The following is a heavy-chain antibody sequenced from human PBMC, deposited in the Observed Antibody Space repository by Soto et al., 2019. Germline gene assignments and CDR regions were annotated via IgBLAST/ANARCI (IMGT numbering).Heavy chain of an antibody. Sequence: SETLSLTCTVSDGSISSYYWSWIRQPPGKGLECIGYISYSGSTKYNPSLKNRVTILRDTSKKQFSLKLSSVTAADTAVYYCAREPDCSGGSCYKGGWFDAWGQGTLVTVSS. J-gene: IGHJ5*02. V-gene: IGHV4-59*01. D-gene: IGHD2-15*01. CDR1: DGSISSYY. CDR3: AREPDCSGGSCYKGGWFDA. CDR2: ISYSGST.